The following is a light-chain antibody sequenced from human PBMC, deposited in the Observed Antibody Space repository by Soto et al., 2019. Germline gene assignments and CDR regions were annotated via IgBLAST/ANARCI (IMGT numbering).Light chain of an antibody. CDR3: QQYGNSPWT. CDR1: QSVSSSY. V-gene: IGKV3-20*01. Sequence: EVVWTQSPGTRALSLGERATLSCRASQSVSSSYLAWYQHRPGQAPRLLIFGASSRATGIPDRFSGTGSGTDFTLTISRLEPEDFAVYYCQQYGNSPWTFGQGTKVDIK. CDR2: GAS. J-gene: IGKJ1*01.